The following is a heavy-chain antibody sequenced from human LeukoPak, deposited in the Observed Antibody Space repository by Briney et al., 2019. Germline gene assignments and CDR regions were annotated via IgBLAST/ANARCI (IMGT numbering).Heavy chain of an antibody. D-gene: IGHD6-13*01. J-gene: IGHJ5*02. CDR2: IYPGDSDT. CDR1: GYRFTSYW. V-gene: IGHV5-51*01. CDR3: ARLPGIAAAGTRWFDP. Sequence: GESLKISCKGSGYRFTSYWIGWVRQMPGKGLEWMGIIYPGDSDTRYSPSVQGQVTISADKSISTAYLQWSSLKASDTAMYYCARLPGIAAAGTRWFDPWGQGTLVTVSS.